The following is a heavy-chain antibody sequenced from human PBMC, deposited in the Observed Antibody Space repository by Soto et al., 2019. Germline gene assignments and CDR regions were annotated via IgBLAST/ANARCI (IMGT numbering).Heavy chain of an antibody. V-gene: IGHV4-61*01. CDR3: ARGVSGPGREAAPD. CDR1: GGSVSSGSYY. J-gene: IGHJ4*02. Sequence: KPSETLSLTCTVSGGSVSSGSYYWSWIRQPPGKGLEWIGYIYYSGSTNYNPSLKSRVTISVDTSKNQFSLKLSSVTAADTAVYYCARGVSGPGREAAPDWGQGTLVTVSS. CDR2: IYYSGST. D-gene: IGHD2-15*01.